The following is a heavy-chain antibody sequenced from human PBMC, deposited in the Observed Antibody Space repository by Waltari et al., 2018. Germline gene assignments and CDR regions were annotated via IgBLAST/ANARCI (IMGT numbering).Heavy chain of an antibody. CDR3: ARGYYYDSSGPEYYFDY. CDR1: GGSISSHY. V-gene: IGHV4-59*11. CDR2: IYYSGST. D-gene: IGHD3-22*01. J-gene: IGHJ4*02. Sequence: QVQLQESGPGLVKPSETLSLTCTVSGGSISSHYWSWIRQPPGKGLEWIGYIYYSGSTNYNPSLKSRVTISVDTSKNQFSLKLSSVTAADTAVYYCARGYYYDSSGPEYYFDYWGQGTLVTVSS.